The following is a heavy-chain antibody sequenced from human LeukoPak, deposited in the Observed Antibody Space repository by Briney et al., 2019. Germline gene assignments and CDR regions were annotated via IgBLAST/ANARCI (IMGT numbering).Heavy chain of an antibody. Sequence: GGSLRLSCAASGFTFSSYGMHWVRQAPGKGLEWVAVISYDGSNKYYADSVKGRFTISRDNSKNTLYPQMNSLRAEDTAVYYCAKVFGELLKDYWGQGTLVTVSS. D-gene: IGHD3-10*01. CDR2: ISYDGSNK. V-gene: IGHV3-30*18. J-gene: IGHJ4*02. CDR1: GFTFSSYG. CDR3: AKVFGELLKDY.